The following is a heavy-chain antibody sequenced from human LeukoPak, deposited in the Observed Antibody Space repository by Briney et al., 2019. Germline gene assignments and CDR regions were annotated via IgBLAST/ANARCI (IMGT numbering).Heavy chain of an antibody. D-gene: IGHD1-20*01. V-gene: IGHV2-5*02. Sequence: SGPTLVKPTQTLTLTCTFSGFSLSTSGVGVGWIRQPPGKALEWLALIYWDDDKRYSPSLKSRLTITKDTSKNQVVLTMTNMDPVDTATYYCAHTRGDNWNDVFDYWGQGTLVTVSS. CDR3: AHTRGDNWNDVFDY. CDR1: GFSLSTSGVG. CDR2: IYWDDDK. J-gene: IGHJ4*02.